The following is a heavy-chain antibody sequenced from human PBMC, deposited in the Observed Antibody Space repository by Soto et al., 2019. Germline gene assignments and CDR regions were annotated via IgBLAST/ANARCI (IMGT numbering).Heavy chain of an antibody. CDR1: GFTFSSYS. V-gene: IGHV3-21*04. J-gene: IGHJ6*03. D-gene: IGHD2-15*01. Sequence: ESGGGLVKPGGSLRLSCAASGFTFSSYSMNWVRQAPGKGLEWVSSISSSSSYIYYADSVKGRFTISRDNAKNSLYLQMNSLRAEDTAVYYCARDNSWDIVVVLAATGYYYYMDVWGKGTTVTVSS. CDR2: ISSSSSYI. CDR3: ARDNSWDIVVVLAATGYYYYMDV.